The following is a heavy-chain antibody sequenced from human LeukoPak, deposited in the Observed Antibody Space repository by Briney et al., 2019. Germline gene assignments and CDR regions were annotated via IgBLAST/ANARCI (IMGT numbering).Heavy chain of an antibody. V-gene: IGHV1-18*01. Sequence: ASVKVSCKASGYTFTSYGISWVRQAPGQGLEWMGWISAYNGNTNYAQKLQGRVTMTTDTSTSTAYMELRSLRSDDTAVYYCASVQKEEYDSSGYCDYWGQGTLVTVSS. CDR1: GYTFTSYG. J-gene: IGHJ4*02. CDR3: ASVQKEEYDSSGYCDY. D-gene: IGHD3-22*01. CDR2: ISAYNGNT.